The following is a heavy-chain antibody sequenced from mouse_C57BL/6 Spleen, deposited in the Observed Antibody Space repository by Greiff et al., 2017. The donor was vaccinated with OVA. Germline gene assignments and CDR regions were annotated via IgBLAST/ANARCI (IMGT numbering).Heavy chain of an antibody. CDR2: ISSGSSTI. Sequence: EVQLMESGGGLVKPGGSLKLSCAASGFTFSDYGMHWVRQAPEKGLEWVAYISSGSSTIYYADTVKGRFTISRDNAKNTLFLQMTSLRSEDTAMYYCARRPTVVNYAMDYWGQGTSVTVSS. J-gene: IGHJ4*01. V-gene: IGHV5-17*01. CDR1: GFTFSDYG. CDR3: ARRPTVVNYAMDY. D-gene: IGHD1-1*01.